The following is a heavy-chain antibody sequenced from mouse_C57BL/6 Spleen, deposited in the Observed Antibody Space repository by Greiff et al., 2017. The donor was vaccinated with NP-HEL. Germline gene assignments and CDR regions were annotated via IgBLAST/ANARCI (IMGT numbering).Heavy chain of an antibody. CDR2: IYPGGGYT. CDR1: GYTFTNYW. CDR3: ARSEYYGSSYENAMDY. D-gene: IGHD1-1*01. J-gene: IGHJ4*01. Sequence: QVQLQQSGAELVRPGTSVKMSCKASGYTFTNYWIGWAKRRPGHGLEWIGDIYPGGGYTNYNEKFKGKATLTADKSSSTAYMQFSSLTSEDSAIYYCARSEYYGSSYENAMDYWGQGTSVTVSS. V-gene: IGHV1-63*01.